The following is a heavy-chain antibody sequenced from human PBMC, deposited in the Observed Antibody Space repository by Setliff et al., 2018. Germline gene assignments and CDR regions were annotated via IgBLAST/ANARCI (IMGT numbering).Heavy chain of an antibody. CDR3: ARDASASVGRNAFDI. Sequence: PSETLSLTCTVPGGSISDNGYFWGWVRQPPGKGLEWIGNIYFGGNTYFNPSFRSRVTMSIDTSNSQFSQKLSSVTAADTAIYYCARDASASVGRNAFDIWGQGTMVTVSS. CDR1: GGSISDNGYF. CDR2: IYFGGNT. D-gene: IGHD1-26*01. J-gene: IGHJ3*02. V-gene: IGHV4-39*07.